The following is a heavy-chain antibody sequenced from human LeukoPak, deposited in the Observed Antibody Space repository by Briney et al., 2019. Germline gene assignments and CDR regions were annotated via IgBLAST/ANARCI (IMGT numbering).Heavy chain of an antibody. D-gene: IGHD3-10*01. J-gene: IGHJ4*02. V-gene: IGHV3-21*01. Sequence: GGSLRLSCAASGFTFSSYSMNWVRQAPGKGLEWVASISSSSSYIYYADSVKGRFTISRDNAKNSLYLQLNSLRAKDTAVYYCARAAKYYYGSETYYFFDYWGQGTLVTVSS. CDR1: GFTFSSYS. CDR3: ARAAKYYYGSETYYFFDY. CDR2: ISSSSSYI.